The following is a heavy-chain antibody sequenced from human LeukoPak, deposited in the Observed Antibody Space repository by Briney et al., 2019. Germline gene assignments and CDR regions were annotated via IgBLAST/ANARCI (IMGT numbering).Heavy chain of an antibody. CDR2: INPSGGST. CDR1: GYTFTGYY. CDR3: ARVDAEGSGVKYFDY. J-gene: IGHJ4*02. D-gene: IGHD3-10*01. V-gene: IGHV1-46*01. Sequence: ASVKVSCKTSGYTFTGYYIHWVRQAPGQGLEWMGIINPSGGSTSYAQKFQGRVTMTRDTSTSTVYMELSSLRSEDTAVYFCARVDAEGSGVKYFDYWGQGTLVTVSS.